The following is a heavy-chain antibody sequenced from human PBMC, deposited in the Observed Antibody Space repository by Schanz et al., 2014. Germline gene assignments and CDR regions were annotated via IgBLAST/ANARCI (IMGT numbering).Heavy chain of an antibody. Sequence: VQLVESGGGLVKPGGSLRLSCAASGFIFNDYYMNWIRQAPGKGLEWVAAISYDGSNQYYTDSVKGRFTVSRDNSKNTVYLQMNSLRAEDTAVYYCAKEESPPSLVDYWGQGTLVTVSS. CDR1: GFIFNDYY. J-gene: IGHJ4*02. CDR2: ISYDGSNQ. CDR3: AKEESPPSLVDY. V-gene: IGHV3-30*18.